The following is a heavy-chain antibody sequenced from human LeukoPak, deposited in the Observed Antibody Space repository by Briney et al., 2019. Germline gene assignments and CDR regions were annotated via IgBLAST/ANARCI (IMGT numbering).Heavy chain of an antibody. CDR1: GGSTSSYY. CDR3: ARDGPYDILTGETDY. J-gene: IGHJ4*02. CDR2: IYTSGST. D-gene: IGHD3-9*01. Sequence: SETLSLTCTVSGGSTSSYYWSWIRQPAGKGLEWIGRIYTSGSTNYNPSLKSRVTMSVDTSKNQFSLKLSSVTAADTAVYYCARDGPYDILTGETDYWGQGTLVTVSS. V-gene: IGHV4-4*07.